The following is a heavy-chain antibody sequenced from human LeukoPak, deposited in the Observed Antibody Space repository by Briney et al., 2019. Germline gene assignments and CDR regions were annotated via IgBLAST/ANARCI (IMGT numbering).Heavy chain of an antibody. CDR3: AKQAFSGSGTYYYYYMDV. D-gene: IGHD1-26*01. CDR1: GFTFSSYG. V-gene: IGHV3-30*18. J-gene: IGHJ6*03. Sequence: PGGSLRLSCAASGFTFSSYGMHWVRQAPGKGLEWVAVISYDGSNKYYADSVKGRFTISRGNSKNTLYLQMNSLRAEDTAVYYCAKQAFSGSGTYYYYYMDVWGKGTTVTVSS. CDR2: ISYDGSNK.